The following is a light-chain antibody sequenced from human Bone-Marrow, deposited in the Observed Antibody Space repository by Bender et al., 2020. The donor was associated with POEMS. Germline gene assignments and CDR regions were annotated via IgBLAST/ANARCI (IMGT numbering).Light chain of an antibody. V-gene: IGLV2-14*01. Sequence: QSALTQPASVSGSPGQSITISCTGTSSDVGGYDYVSWYQQHPGKAPKLMIYGVSKRPSGVPDRFSGSKSGNTASLTVSGLQAEDEADYFCSSDTSTNTRFVFGTGTKVTVL. CDR2: GVS. CDR3: SSDTSTNTRFV. CDR1: SSDVGGYDY. J-gene: IGLJ1*01.